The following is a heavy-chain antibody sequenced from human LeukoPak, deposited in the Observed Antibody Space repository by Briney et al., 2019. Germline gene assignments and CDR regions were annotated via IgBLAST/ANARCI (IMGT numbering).Heavy chain of an antibody. CDR3: ARGQGSGWYYYYYMDV. V-gene: IGHV3-7*01. CDR1: GFTFSSYW. J-gene: IGHJ6*03. CDR2: IKQDGSEK. D-gene: IGHD6-19*01. Sequence: PGGSLRLSCAASGFTFSSYWMSWVRQAPGKGLEWVANIKQDGSEKYYVDSVKGRFTISRDNAKSSLYLQMNSLRAEDTAVYYCARGQGSGWYYYYYMDVWGKGTTVTISS.